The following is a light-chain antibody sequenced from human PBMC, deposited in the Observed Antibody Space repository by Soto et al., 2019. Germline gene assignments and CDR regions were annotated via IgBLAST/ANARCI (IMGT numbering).Light chain of an antibody. CDR1: SSDVGSYNL. J-gene: IGLJ1*01. V-gene: IGLV2-23*02. CDR2: EVS. CDR3: CSYAGSSPWV. Sequence: QSALTQPASVSGSPGQSITISCTGTSSDVGSYNLVSWYQQQPGKAPKLMIYEVSKRPSGVSNRFSGSKSGNTASLTISGLQAEDEADYYCCSYAGSSPWVFGTGTKLTVL.